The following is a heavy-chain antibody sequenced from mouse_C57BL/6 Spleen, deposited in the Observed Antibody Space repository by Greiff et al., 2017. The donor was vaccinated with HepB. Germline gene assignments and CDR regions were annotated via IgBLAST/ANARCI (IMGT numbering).Heavy chain of an antibody. CDR1: GFSFNTYA. CDR3: VRLDDGYYYAMDY. Sequence: EVQLVESGGGLVQPKGSLILSCAASGFSFNTYAMNWVRQAPGKGLEWVARIRSKSNNYATYYADSVKDRFTISRDDSESMLYLQMNNLKTEDTAMYYCVRLDDGYYYAMDYWGQGTSVTVSS. CDR2: IRSKSNNYAT. V-gene: IGHV10-1*01. D-gene: IGHD2-3*01. J-gene: IGHJ4*01.